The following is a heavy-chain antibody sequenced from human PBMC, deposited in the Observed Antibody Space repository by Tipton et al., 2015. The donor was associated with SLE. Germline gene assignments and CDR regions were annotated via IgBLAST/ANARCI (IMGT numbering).Heavy chain of an antibody. J-gene: IGHJ5*02. V-gene: IGHV4-39*01. CDR2: SYHSGST. CDR3: ARHTIHFGESQSNFFDP. CDR1: GASISSGTFF. Sequence: TLSLTCTVSGASISSGTFFWGWIRQPPGKGLEWIGSSYHSGSTFYPPSLTSRLTVSVGTSKNQFSRRLHSVTASDTAFYYCARHTIHFGESQSNFFDPWGQGTLVTVSS. D-gene: IGHD3-10*01.